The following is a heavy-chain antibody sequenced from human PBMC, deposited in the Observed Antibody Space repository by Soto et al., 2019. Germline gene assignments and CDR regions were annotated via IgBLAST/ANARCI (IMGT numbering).Heavy chain of an antibody. D-gene: IGHD6-13*01. J-gene: IGHJ5*02. V-gene: IGHV1-8*01. Sequence: ASVKVSCKASGYTFTSYDINWVRQATGQGLEWMGWMNPNSGNTGYAQKFQGRVTMTRNTSISTAYMELSSLRSEDTAVYSCARGRRIAAAATYWFDPWGQGTLVTVSS. CDR2: MNPNSGNT. CDR1: GYTFTSYD. CDR3: ARGRRIAAAATYWFDP.